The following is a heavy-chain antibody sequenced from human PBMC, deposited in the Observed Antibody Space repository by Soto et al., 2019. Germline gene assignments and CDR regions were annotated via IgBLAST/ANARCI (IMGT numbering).Heavy chain of an antibody. D-gene: IGHD3-10*01. J-gene: IGHJ4*02. CDR1: GASITSYY. Sequence: SETLSLTCTVSGASITSYYWSWIRQPPGKGLEWIWYLYYSGSTNYNPSLKSRVVISVDTSENQFSLRLSSVTAADTAVYYCAGTYYYNSGVPXWGQGTLGTVSX. CDR2: LYYSGST. CDR3: AGTYYYNSGVPX. V-gene: IGHV4-59*01.